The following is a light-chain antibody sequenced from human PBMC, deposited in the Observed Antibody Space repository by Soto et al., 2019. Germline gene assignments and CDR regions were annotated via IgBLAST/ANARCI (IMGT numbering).Light chain of an antibody. CDR3: QQYGSSPRT. J-gene: IGKJ1*01. V-gene: IGKV3-20*01. Sequence: EIVLTQSPGTLSLSPGERTTLSCRASQSVSSDFLAWYQQKPGQAPRLLIYDASSRATGIPDRFSGSGSGPDFTLTISRLEPEDFAVYYCQQYGSSPRTFGQGTKVDTK. CDR2: DAS. CDR1: QSVSSDF.